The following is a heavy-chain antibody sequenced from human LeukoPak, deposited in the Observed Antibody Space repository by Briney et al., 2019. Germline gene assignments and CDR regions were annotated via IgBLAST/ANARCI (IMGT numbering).Heavy chain of an antibody. CDR2: IYHSGST. CDR1: GGSISSGGYS. Sequence: PSETLSLTCAVSGGSISSGGYSWSWIRQPPGEGLEWIGYIYHSGSTYYNPSLKSRVTISVDRSKNQFSLKLSSVTAADTAVYYCARAPGISTGFDYWGQGTLVTVSS. CDR3: ARAPGISTGFDY. D-gene: IGHD3-10*01. V-gene: IGHV4-30-2*01. J-gene: IGHJ4*02.